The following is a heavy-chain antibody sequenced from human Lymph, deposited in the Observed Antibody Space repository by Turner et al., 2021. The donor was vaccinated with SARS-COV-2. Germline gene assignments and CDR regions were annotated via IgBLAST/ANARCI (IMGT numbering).Heavy chain of an antibody. CDR2: IYYSGST. J-gene: IGHJ4*02. CDR1: DGSISSSSYY. D-gene: IGHD3-22*01. Sequence: QLQLQESGPGLVKPSETLSLTCTVSDGSISSSSYYWGWIRQPPGKGLEWIGSIYYSGSTYYNPSLKSRVTISVDTSKNQFSLKLSSVTAADTAVYYCARQERHYYDSSGSGFDYWGQGTLVTVSS. V-gene: IGHV4-39*01. CDR3: ARQERHYYDSSGSGFDY.